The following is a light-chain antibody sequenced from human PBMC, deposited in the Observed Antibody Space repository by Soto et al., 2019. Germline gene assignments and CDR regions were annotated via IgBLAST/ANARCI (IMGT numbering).Light chain of an antibody. V-gene: IGLV2-23*01. CDR1: SSDVGSYNL. Sequence: QSALTQPASVSGSPGQSITISCTGTSSDVGSYNLVSWYQQHPGKAPKLMIYEASERPSGVSYRFSGSKSGNTASLTISGLQAEDEADYYCCSYAGSSTYVFGTGTKVTVL. CDR3: CSYAGSSTYV. CDR2: EAS. J-gene: IGLJ1*01.